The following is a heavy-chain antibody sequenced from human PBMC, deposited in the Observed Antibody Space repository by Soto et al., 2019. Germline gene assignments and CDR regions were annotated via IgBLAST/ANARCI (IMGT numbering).Heavy chain of an antibody. CDR2: VYSNDDK. V-gene: IGHV2-5*01. D-gene: IGHD2-2*01. CDR3: GHRLDVGSKSF. CDR1: GFSLSTSGVG. J-gene: IGHJ3*01. Sequence: QITLEESGPTLVKPTQNLTLTCSFSGFSLSTSGVGVEWIRQPPGKALEWLALVYSNDDKRYSPSVKSRLTITKDTSKNRVVLTMTNVHPVDTATYYCGHRLDVGSKSFWGQGTMVTVSS.